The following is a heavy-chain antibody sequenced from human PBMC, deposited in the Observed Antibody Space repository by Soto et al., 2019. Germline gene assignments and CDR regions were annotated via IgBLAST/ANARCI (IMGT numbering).Heavy chain of an antibody. V-gene: IGHV1-69*13. CDR3: AIPIRYYYVRCGQSAWFDL. J-gene: IGHJ5*02. D-gene: IGHD3-10*02. CDR1: GGTFSSSS. CDR2: IIPIFGTA. Sequence: SVKVSCKASGGTFSSSSISWVRQAPGQGLEWMGGIIPIFGTANYTQKFQGRVTITADESTSTAYMELSSLSSDDTAVYYCAIPIRYYYVRCGQSAWFDLWGQGTLVTVSS.